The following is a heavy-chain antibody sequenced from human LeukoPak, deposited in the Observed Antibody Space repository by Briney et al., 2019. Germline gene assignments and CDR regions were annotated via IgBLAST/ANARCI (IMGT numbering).Heavy chain of an antibody. CDR1: GYTFTGYY. J-gene: IGHJ4*02. CDR3: ARDRGSFCSGGSCYAPHIDY. Sequence: ASVKVSCKASGYTFTGYYMHWVRQAPGQGLEWMGWINPNSGGTNYAQKFQGRVTMTRDTSISTAYMELNRLRSDDTAVYYCARDRGSFCSGGSCYAPHIDYWGQGTLVTVSS. CDR2: INPNSGGT. V-gene: IGHV1-2*02. D-gene: IGHD2-15*01.